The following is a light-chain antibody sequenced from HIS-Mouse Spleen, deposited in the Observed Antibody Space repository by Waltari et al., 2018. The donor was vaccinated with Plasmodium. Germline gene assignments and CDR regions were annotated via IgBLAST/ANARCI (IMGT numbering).Light chain of an antibody. J-gene: IGKJ2*01. CDR3: QQYGSSYT. V-gene: IGKV3-20*01. Sequence: EIVLTQSPGTLSLSPGERATLSCRASQSVSSYLAWYQQKPGQAPRLLIYGASSRATDIPDRFSGSGSGTDFTLTISRLEPEDFAVYYCQQYGSSYTFGQGTKLEIK. CDR2: GAS. CDR1: QSVSSY.